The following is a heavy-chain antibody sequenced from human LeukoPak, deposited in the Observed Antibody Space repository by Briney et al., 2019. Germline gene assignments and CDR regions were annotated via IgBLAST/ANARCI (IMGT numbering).Heavy chain of an antibody. CDR3: ARDMVRGVIRGYFDY. D-gene: IGHD3-10*01. Sequence: SETLSLTCTVSGGSISSSSYYWGWIRQPPGKGLEWIGSIYYSGSTYYNPSLKSRVTISVDTSKNQFSLKLSSVTAADTAVYYCARDMVRGVIRGYFDYWGQGTLVTVSS. CDR1: GGSISSSSYY. J-gene: IGHJ4*02. V-gene: IGHV4-39*07. CDR2: IYYSGST.